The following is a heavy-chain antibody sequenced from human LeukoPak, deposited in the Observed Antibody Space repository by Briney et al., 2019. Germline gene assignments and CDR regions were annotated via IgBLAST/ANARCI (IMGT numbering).Heavy chain of an antibody. J-gene: IGHJ4*02. CDR2: VNPNNGDT. D-gene: IGHD3-10*01. Sequence: ASVKVSCKASGYTFTGYYMHWVRQAPGQGREWVGLVNPNNGDTKYAQKFQGRVTMTRDTSVSTAYMELSRLRSDDTAVYYCARDSRVTNGDYWGQGTLVTVSS. CDR3: ARDSRVTNGDY. V-gene: IGHV1-2*02. CDR1: GYTFTGYY.